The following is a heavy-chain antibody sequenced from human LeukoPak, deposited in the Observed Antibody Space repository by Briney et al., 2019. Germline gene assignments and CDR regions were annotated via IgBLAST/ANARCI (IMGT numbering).Heavy chain of an antibody. Sequence: GGSLRLSCTASGFIFSSYTINWVRQAPGKGLEWVSSISSGSVSMYHADSVKGRFTISRDDAKNSLYLQMNSLRVEDTAVYFCARALHGANPYGMDVWGQGTTVTVSS. D-gene: IGHD1-26*01. CDR1: GFIFSSYT. J-gene: IGHJ6*02. CDR3: ARALHGANPYGMDV. V-gene: IGHV3-21*01. CDR2: ISSGSVSM.